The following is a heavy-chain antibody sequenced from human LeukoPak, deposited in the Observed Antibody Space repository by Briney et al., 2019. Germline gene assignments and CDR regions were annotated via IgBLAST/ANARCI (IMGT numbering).Heavy chain of an antibody. V-gene: IGHV3-7*01. CDR2: IKQDGSEK. J-gene: IGHJ1*01. CDR1: GFTFSSYE. Sequence: GGFLRLSCAASGFTFSSYEMSWVRQAPGKGLEWVANIKQDGSEKYYMDSVKGRFTTSRDNAKNSLYLQMNSLRVEDTAVYYCTRGDLVGVTGRAYQHWGQGTLATVSS. CDR3: TRGDLVGVTGRAYQH. D-gene: IGHD1-26*01.